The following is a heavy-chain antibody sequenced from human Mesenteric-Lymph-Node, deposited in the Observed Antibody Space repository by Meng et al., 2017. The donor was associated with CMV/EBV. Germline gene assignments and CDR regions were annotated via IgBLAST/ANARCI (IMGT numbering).Heavy chain of an antibody. CDR3: ASHVVVPAAPFDY. J-gene: IGHJ4*02. V-gene: IGHV4-39*01. Sequence: SKTLSLTCTVSGGSISSSSYYWGWIRKPPGKGLEWIGSIYYSGSTYYNPSLKSRVTISVDTSKNQFSLKLSSVTAADTAVYYCASHVVVPAAPFDYWGQGTLVTVSS. CDR1: GGSISSSSYY. D-gene: IGHD2-2*01. CDR2: IYYSGST.